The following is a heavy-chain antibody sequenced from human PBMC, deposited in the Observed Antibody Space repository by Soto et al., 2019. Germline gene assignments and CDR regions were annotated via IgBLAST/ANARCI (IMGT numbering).Heavy chain of an antibody. Sequence: QVQLQQWGAGLLKPSETLSLTCAVYGGSFSGYYWSWIRQPPGKGLEWIGEINHSGSTNYNPSLKSRVTISVDTSKNQFSLKLSSVTAADTAVYYCARGGRIVGATKSRKYYFDYWGQGTLVTVSS. CDR2: INHSGST. V-gene: IGHV4-34*01. CDR3: ARGGRIVGATKSRKYYFDY. D-gene: IGHD1-26*01. CDR1: GGSFSGYY. J-gene: IGHJ4*02.